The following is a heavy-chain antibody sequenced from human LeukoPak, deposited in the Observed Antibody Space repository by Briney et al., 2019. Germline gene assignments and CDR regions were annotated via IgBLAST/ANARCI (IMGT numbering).Heavy chain of an antibody. D-gene: IGHD3-10*01. CDR1: GFTFTDYY. Sequence: GGSLRLSCTASGFTFTDYYMSWIRLAPGKGLEWVSYITTRSSNTNYAGSVKGRFTISRDNAKNSLFLQMNGLRAEDTAVYYCARAGGVHTYGNYFDYWGQGTLVTVSS. CDR3: ARAGGVHTYGNYFDY. CDR2: ITTRSSNT. V-gene: IGHV3-11*06. J-gene: IGHJ4*02.